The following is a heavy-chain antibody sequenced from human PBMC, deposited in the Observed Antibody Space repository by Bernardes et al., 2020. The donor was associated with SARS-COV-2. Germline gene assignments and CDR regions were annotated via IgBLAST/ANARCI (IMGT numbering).Heavy chain of an antibody. CDR2: IYYSGST. CDR3: ARAGITIFGVVTSFDY. J-gene: IGHJ4*02. D-gene: IGHD3-3*01. Sequence: SETLSLTCTVSGGSISSGGYYWSWIRQHPGKGLEWIGYIYYSGSTYYNPSLKRRVTISVDTSKNQFSLKLSSVTAADTAVYYCARAGITIFGVVTSFDYWGQGTLVTVSS. CDR1: GGSISSGGYY. V-gene: IGHV4-31*03.